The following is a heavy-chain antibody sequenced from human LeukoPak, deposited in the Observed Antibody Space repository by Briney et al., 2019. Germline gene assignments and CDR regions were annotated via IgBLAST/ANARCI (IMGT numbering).Heavy chain of an antibody. Sequence: GRSLRLSCAASGFTFSSYEMNWVRQAPGKGLEWVSYISSSGGRIYYADSVKGRFTISRDNAKNSLYLQMNSLRAEDTALYYCARDELRTGAFDIWGQGTMVTVSS. CDR1: GFTFSSYE. V-gene: IGHV3-48*03. CDR2: ISSSGGRI. D-gene: IGHD1-7*01. J-gene: IGHJ3*02. CDR3: ARDELRTGAFDI.